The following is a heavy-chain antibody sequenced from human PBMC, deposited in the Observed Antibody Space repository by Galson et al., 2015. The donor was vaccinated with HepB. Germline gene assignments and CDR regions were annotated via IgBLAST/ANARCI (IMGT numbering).Heavy chain of an antibody. CDR2: ISYDGSSE. J-gene: IGHJ4*02. CDR1: GFTFSTYA. Sequence: SLRLSCAASGFTFSTYAMHWVRQAPGKGLEWVAVISYDGSSEYYPDSVKGRFTISRDNSKNTLHLQMNSLRAEDTAVYYCARDYGNKWFFDYWGQGTLVTVSS. CDR3: ARDYGNKWFFDY. V-gene: IGHV3-30-3*01. D-gene: IGHD2/OR15-2a*01.